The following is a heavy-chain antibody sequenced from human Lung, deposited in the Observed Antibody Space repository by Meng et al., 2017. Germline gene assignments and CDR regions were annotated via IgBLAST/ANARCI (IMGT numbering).Heavy chain of an antibody. D-gene: IGHD4-17*01. V-gene: IGHV3-74*01. CDR2: ITGDGSST. J-gene: IGHJ4*02. CDR3: ARGGVTTDD. Sequence: EGVLGESGGGFVQPGGSLRLACAVSGFTFSTHWMHWVRQAPGKGLEWVSRITGDGSSTIYADSVQGRFTMSRDNAKNTLSLQMNSLRAEDTAVYYCARGGVTTDDWGQGTLVTVSS. CDR1: GFTFSTHW.